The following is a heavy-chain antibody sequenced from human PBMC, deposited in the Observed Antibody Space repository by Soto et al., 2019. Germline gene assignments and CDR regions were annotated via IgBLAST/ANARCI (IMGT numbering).Heavy chain of an antibody. V-gene: IGHV4-34*01. CDR3: ARAPKVSGSSQTRPDF. D-gene: IGHD6-6*01. Sequence: SETLSLTCSSYSGSVIGDYWSWIRQPPGKGLEWIGEISQSGNTNYSPSLKSLVSISIDTSKKQFSLNLASVSAADTAVYYCARAPKVSGSSQTRPDFWGQGTLVTVS. CDR2: ISQSGNT. CDR1: SGSVIGDY. J-gene: IGHJ4*02.